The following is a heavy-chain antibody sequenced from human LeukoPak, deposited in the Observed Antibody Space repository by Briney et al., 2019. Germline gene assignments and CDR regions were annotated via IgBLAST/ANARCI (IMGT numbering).Heavy chain of an antibody. V-gene: IGHV4-59*06. CDR2: INYRGST. CDR1: GGSISSYY. Sequence: SETLSLTCTVSGGSISSYYWSWIRQPPGKGLEWIAYINYRGSTYNNPSLESRVTISVDTSKNQFSLKLSSVAAADMAVYYCARTSGYDYFDFWGQGTLVTVSS. J-gene: IGHJ4*02. CDR3: ARTSGYDYFDF. D-gene: IGHD5-12*01.